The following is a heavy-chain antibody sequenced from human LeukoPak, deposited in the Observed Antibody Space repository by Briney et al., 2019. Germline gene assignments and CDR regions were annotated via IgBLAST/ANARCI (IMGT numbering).Heavy chain of an antibody. Sequence: PGGSLRLSCAASGFTVSSNSMTWVRQAPGKGLEWVSVIYSVGSTYYSDSVKDRFTISRDNSKNTLYLQMNSLRAEDTAVYYCARAFVPYYFDYWGQGTLVTVSS. CDR1: GFTVSSNS. CDR2: IYSVGST. J-gene: IGHJ4*02. CDR3: ARAFVPYYFDY. D-gene: IGHD6-6*01. V-gene: IGHV3-66*01.